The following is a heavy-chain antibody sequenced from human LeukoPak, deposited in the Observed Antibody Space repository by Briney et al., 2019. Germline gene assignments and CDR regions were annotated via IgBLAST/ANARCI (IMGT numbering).Heavy chain of an antibody. CDR3: AKDLAARPPYYYYYYMDV. Sequence: TGGSLRLSCAASGFTFSSYAMTWVRQAPGKGLEWISAINGGAYSTSYADSVKGRFTISRDNSKNTLYLQMNSLRAEDTAVYYCAKDLAARPPYYYYYYMDVWGKGTTVTVSS. V-gene: IGHV3-23*01. CDR1: GFTFSSYA. J-gene: IGHJ6*03. D-gene: IGHD6-6*01. CDR2: INGGAYST.